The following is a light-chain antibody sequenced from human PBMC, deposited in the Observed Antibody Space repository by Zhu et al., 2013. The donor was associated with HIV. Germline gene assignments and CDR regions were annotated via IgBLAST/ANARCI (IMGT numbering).Light chain of an antibody. CDR2: RVS. Sequence: DVVLTQSPLSLPVTLGQPASISCRSSQSLLHSDGNTYLNWFHQRPGQSPRRLINRVSARDSGVPDRFSGSGSGTDFTLKISRVEAEDVAIYYCMQGIHWPYSFGQGTKLEIK. V-gene: IGKV2-30*02. CDR1: QSLLHSDGNTY. J-gene: IGKJ2*03. CDR3: MQGIHWPYS.